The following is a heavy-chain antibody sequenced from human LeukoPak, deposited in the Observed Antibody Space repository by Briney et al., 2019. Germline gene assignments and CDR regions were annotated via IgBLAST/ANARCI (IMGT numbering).Heavy chain of an antibody. CDR2: FDPEDGET. J-gene: IGHJ4*02. D-gene: IGHD3-10*01. V-gene: IGHV1-24*01. CDR1: GYTLTELS. Sequence: WASVKVSCKVSGYTLTELSMHWVRQAPGKGLEWMGGFDPEDGETIYAQKFQGRVTMTEDTSTDTAYMELSSLRSEDTAVYYCATVRGVGTMVRGPGDSFDYWGQGTLVTVSS. CDR3: ATVRGVGTMVRGPGDSFDY.